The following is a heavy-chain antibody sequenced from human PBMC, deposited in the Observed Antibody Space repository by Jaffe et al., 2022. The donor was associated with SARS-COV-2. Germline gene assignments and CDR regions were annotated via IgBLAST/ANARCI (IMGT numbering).Heavy chain of an antibody. CDR2: IYYTGHT. J-gene: IGHJ4*02. CDR3: ARHRRGNSLRWYFDS. V-gene: IGHV4-39*01. CDR1: GGSISSSSYY. D-gene: IGHD2-15*01. Sequence: QLQLQESGPGLLKPSETLSLTCTVSGGSISSSSYYWGWIRQPPGKGLEWIGTIYYTGHTYYSPSLKSRVTISMDMSKNQFSLRLSSVTAADTAVYYCARHRRGNSLRWYFDSWGQGTLVTVSS.